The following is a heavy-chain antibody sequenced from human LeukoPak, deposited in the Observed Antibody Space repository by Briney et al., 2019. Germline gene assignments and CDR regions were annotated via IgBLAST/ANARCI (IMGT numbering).Heavy chain of an antibody. CDR2: INPSGGST. J-gene: IGHJ4*02. CDR3: ARVSAVAGTVLAY. V-gene: IGHV1-46*01. Sequence: GASVKVSCKASGGTFSSYAISWVRQAPGQGLEWMGIINPSGGSTSYAQKFQGRVTMTRDTSTSTVYMELSSLRSEDTAVYYCARVSAVAGTVLAYWGQGTLVTVSS. CDR1: GGTFSSYA. D-gene: IGHD6-19*01.